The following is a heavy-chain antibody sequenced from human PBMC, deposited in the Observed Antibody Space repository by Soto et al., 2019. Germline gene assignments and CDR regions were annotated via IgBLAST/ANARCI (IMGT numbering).Heavy chain of an antibody. CDR1: GFTFSSYA. V-gene: IGHV3-30-3*01. CDR3: ARDRRFGELVGYYFDY. CDR2: ISYDGSNK. Sequence: QVQLVESGGGVVQPGRSLRLSCAASGFTFSSYAMHWVHQAPGKGLEWVAVISYDGSNKYYADSVKGRFTISRDNSKNTLYLQMNSLRAEDTAVYYCARDRRFGELVGYYFDYWGQGTLVTVSS. J-gene: IGHJ4*02. D-gene: IGHD3-10*01.